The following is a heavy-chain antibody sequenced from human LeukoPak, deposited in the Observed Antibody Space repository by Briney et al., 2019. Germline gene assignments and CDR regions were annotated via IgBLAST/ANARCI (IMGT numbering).Heavy chain of an antibody. D-gene: IGHD6-19*01. CDR1: GYTFTSYD. CDR2: MNPNSGNT. V-gene: IGHV1-8*03. J-gene: IGHJ5*02. CDR3: ARDSISSSGPYNWFDP. Sequence: ASVKVSCKASGYTFTSYDINWVRQAPGQGLEWMGWMNPNSGNTGYAQKFQGRVTITRNTSISTAYMELSSLRSEDTAVYYCARDSISSSGPYNWFDPWGQGTLVTVSS.